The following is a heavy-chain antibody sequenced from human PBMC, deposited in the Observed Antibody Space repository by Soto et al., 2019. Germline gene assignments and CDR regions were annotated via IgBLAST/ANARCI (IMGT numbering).Heavy chain of an antibody. J-gene: IGHJ5*02. CDR2: ISYDGSNK. V-gene: IGHV3-30*18. CDR1: GFTFSSYG. D-gene: IGHD2-2*01. Sequence: GGSLRLSCAASGFTFSSYGMHWVRQAPGKGLEWVAVISYDGSNKYYADSVKGRFTISRDNSKNTLDLQMNSLRAEDTAVYYCAKDPLRGLIVPAAMRGHWFDPWGQGTLVTVSS. CDR3: AKDPLRGLIVPAAMRGHWFDP.